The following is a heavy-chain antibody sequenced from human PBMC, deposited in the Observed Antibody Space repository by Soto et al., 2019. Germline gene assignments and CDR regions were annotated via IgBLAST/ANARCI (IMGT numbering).Heavy chain of an antibody. CDR3: ARLHNYHYALDV. V-gene: IGHV1-58*02. CDR2: IVVGSGNT. Sequence: SVKVSCKASGFTFTSSAMQWVRQARGQRLEWIGWIVVGSGNTNYAQKFQERVTITRDMSTSTAYMELSSLRAEDMAVYYCARLHNYHYALDVWGQGTTVTVSS. D-gene: IGHD4-4*01. J-gene: IGHJ6*02. CDR1: GFTFTSSA.